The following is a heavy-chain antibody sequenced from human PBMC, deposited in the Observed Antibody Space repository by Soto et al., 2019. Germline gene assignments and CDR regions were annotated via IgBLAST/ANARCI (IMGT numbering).Heavy chain of an antibody. CDR3: AKVTLWDYDFWSGYSYYFDY. CDR1: GFTFSSYA. D-gene: IGHD3-3*01. V-gene: IGHV3-23*01. CDR2: ISGSGGST. J-gene: IGHJ4*02. Sequence: GGSLRLSCAASGFTFSSYAMSWVRQAPGKGLEWVSAISGSGGSTYYADSVKGRFTISRDNSKNTLYLQMNSLRAEDTAVYYCAKVTLWDYDFWSGYSYYFDYWGQGTLVTVSS.